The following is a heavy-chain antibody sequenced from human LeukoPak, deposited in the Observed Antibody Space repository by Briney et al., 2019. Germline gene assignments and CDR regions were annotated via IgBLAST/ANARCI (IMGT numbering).Heavy chain of an antibody. CDR1: GGSISSSSYY. CDR2: INHSGST. J-gene: IGHJ4*02. CDR3: ARTDTAMVTGLDY. D-gene: IGHD5-18*01. Sequence: SETLSLTCTVSGGSISSSSYYWGWIRQPPGKGLEWIGEINHSGSTNYNPSLKSRVTISVDTSKNQFSLKLSSVTAADTAVYYCARTDTAMVTGLDYWGQGTLVTVSS. V-gene: IGHV4-39*07.